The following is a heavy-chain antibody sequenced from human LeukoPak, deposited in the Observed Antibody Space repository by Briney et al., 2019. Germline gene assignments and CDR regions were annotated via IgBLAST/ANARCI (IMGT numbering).Heavy chain of an antibody. CDR3: AKGLRDGYNSGY. CDR1: GFTSSSYA. D-gene: IGHD5-24*01. Sequence: PGGSLRLSCAASGFTSSSYAMSWVRQAPGKGLEWVSAISGSGGSTYYADSVKGRFTISRDNSKNTLYLQMNSLRAEDTAVYYCAKGLRDGYNSGYWGQGTLVTVSS. CDR2: ISGSGGST. V-gene: IGHV3-23*01. J-gene: IGHJ4*02.